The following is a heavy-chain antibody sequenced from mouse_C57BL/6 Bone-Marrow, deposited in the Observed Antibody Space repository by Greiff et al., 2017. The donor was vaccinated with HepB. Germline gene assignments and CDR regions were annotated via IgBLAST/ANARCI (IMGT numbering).Heavy chain of an antibody. CDR3: ARVLRVGPFDY. D-gene: IGHD1-1*01. CDR1: GYAFSSYW. V-gene: IGHV1-80*01. CDR2: IYPGDGDT. J-gene: IGHJ2*01. Sequence: VKLLESGAELVKPGASVKISCKASGYAFSSYWMNWVKQRPGKGLEWIGQIYPGDGDTNYNGKFKGKATLTADKSSSTAYMQLSSLTSEDSAVYFCARVLRVGPFDYWGQGTTLTVSS.